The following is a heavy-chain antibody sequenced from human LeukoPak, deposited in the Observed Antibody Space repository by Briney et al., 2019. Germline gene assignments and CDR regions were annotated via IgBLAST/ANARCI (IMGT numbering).Heavy chain of an antibody. D-gene: IGHD3-3*01. CDR3: AKYYDFWSGYSPDAFDI. Sequence: PGRSLRLSCAASGFTFRSYGMNWVRQAPGKGLEWVSSISSSSSYIYYADSVKGRFTISRDNAKNSLYLQMNSLRAEDTAVYYCAKYYDFWSGYSPDAFDIWGQGTMVTVSS. J-gene: IGHJ3*02. CDR1: GFTFRSYG. CDR2: ISSSSSYI. V-gene: IGHV3-21*01.